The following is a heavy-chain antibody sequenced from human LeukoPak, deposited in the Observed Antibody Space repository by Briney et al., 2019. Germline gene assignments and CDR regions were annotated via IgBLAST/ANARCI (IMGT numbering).Heavy chain of an antibody. D-gene: IGHD3-10*01. CDR3: ARRYYYGSGSYYWSRFDP. J-gene: IGHJ5*02. CDR2: MNPNSGNT. CDR1: GYTFTSYD. V-gene: IGHV1-8*01. Sequence: ASVNVSCKASGYTFTSYDINWVRQATGQGLEWMGWMNPNSGNTGYAQKFQGRVTMTRNTSISTAYMELSSLRSEDTAVYYCARRYYYGSGSYYWSRFDPWGQGTLVTVSS.